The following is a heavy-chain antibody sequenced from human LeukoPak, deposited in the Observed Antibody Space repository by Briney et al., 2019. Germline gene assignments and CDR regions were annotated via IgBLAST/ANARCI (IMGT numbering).Heavy chain of an antibody. V-gene: IGHV3-30*18. D-gene: IGHD1-26*01. CDR3: AKDRENSGSYYFDH. Sequence: PGRSLRLSCAASGFTFSSYGMHWVRQAPGKGLEWVAVISYDGSNKYYADSVKGRFTISRDNSKNTLYLQMNSLRAEDTAVYYCAKDRENSGSYYFDHWGQGTLVTVSS. J-gene: IGHJ4*02. CDR1: GFTFSSYG. CDR2: ISYDGSNK.